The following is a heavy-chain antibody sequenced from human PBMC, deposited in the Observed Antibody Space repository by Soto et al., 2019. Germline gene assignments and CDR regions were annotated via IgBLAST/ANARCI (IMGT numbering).Heavy chain of an antibody. J-gene: IGHJ5*02. CDR3: AREGFTNWFDP. CDR1: GYTFTGYY. CDR2: INPNSGGT. V-gene: IGHV1-2*02. Sequence: ASVKVSCKASGYTFTGYYMHWVRQAPGQGLEWMGWINPNSGGTNYAQKFQGRVTITRDTSASTAYMELSSLRSEDTAVYYCAREGFTNWFDPWGQGTLVTVSS.